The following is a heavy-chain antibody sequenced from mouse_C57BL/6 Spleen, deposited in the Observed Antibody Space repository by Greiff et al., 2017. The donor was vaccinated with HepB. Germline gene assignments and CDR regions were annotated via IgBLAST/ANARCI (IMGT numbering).Heavy chain of an antibody. CDR1: GFTFSDYG. J-gene: IGHJ3*01. V-gene: IGHV5-15*04. CDR2: ISNLAYSI. Sequence: EVHLVESGGGLVQPGGSLKLSCAASGFTFSDYGMAWVRQAPRKGPEWVAFISNLAYSIYYADTVTGRFTISRENAKNTLYLEMSSLRSEDTAMYYCARRGIYYDYDEGAFAYWGQGTLVTVSA. CDR3: ARRGIYYDYDEGAFAY. D-gene: IGHD2-4*01.